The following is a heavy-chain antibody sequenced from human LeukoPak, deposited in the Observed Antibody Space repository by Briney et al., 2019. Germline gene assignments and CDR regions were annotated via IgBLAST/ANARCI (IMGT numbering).Heavy chain of an antibody. D-gene: IGHD6-19*01. CDR2: INANSGTT. CDR1: GFAFNVYA. Sequence: GRSLTISCAASGFAFNVYAMSWLRQPPGKGLEWVSTINANSGTTSYAASVRGRFSISRDNSKSTLYLQLSTLRADDTATYYCAKPISGGLAVTANWFHPWGQGTLVVVSS. J-gene: IGHJ5*01. V-gene: IGHV3-23*01. CDR3: AKPISGGLAVTANWFHP.